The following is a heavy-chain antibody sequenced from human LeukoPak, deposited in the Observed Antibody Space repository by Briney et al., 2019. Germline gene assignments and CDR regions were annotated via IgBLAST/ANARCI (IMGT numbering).Heavy chain of an antibody. Sequence: ASVKVSCKVSGYTLTELSMHWVRQAPGKGLEGMGGFDPEDGETIYAQKFQGRVTMTEDTSTDTAYMELSSLRSEDTAVYYCARSLLPPNYYYYYYMDVWGKGTTVTVSS. V-gene: IGHV1-24*01. CDR3: ARSLLPPNYYYYYYMDV. J-gene: IGHJ6*03. D-gene: IGHD5-24*01. CDR1: GYTLTELS. CDR2: FDPEDGET.